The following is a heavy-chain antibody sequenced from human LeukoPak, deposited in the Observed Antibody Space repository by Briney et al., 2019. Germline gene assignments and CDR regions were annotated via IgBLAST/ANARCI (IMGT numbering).Heavy chain of an antibody. V-gene: IGHV1-2*02. J-gene: IGHJ4*02. CDR3: ARANQNYFDY. D-gene: IGHD1-14*01. CDR1: GYTFTGYY. CDR2: IIPNNGGT. Sequence: ASVKVSCKASGYTFTGYYMHWVRQARGQGLEWMGWIIPNNGGTNYAQQFQGRVTMTRDTSISTAFMELSRLTSDDTAIYYCARANQNYFDYWGQGTLVTVSS.